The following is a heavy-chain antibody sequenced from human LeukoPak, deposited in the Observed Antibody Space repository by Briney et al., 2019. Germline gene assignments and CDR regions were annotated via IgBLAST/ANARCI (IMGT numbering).Heavy chain of an antibody. Sequence: SETLSLTCTVSGGSISSYYWSWIRQPPGKGLEWIGYIYYSGSTNYNPSLKSRVTISVDTSKNQFSLKLSSVTAADTAVYYCARVRVTTVRGVIILDAFDIWGQGTMVTVSS. CDR1: GGSISSYY. D-gene: IGHD3-10*01. CDR3: ARVRVTTVRGVIILDAFDI. V-gene: IGHV4-59*01. J-gene: IGHJ3*02. CDR2: IYYSGST.